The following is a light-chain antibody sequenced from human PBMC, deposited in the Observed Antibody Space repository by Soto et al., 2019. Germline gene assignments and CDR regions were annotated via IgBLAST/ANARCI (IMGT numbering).Light chain of an antibody. CDR3: LQDNNDPLT. Sequence: AVQMTQSPSSLSASVGDRVTITCQASQGIRNDLGWYQQKPGKAPKLLIYAASRLQSGIPSRFSGSGSGTDFTLTISSLQPEDFATYYCLQDNNDPLTFGGGTKVEIK. V-gene: IGKV1-6*01. CDR2: AAS. J-gene: IGKJ4*01. CDR1: QGIRND.